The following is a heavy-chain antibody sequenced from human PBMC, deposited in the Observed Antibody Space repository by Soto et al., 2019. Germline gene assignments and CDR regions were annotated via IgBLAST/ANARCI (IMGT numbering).Heavy chain of an antibody. CDR3: ARVYGSGSYYNPYYYYGMDV. CDR1: GGSFSGYY. Sequence: SETLSLTCAVYGGSFSGYYWSWIRQPPGKGVEGIGEINHSGSPNYNPSLKSRVTISVDTSKNQFSLKLSSVTAADTAVYYCARVYGSGSYYNPYYYYGMDVWGQGTTVTVSS. D-gene: IGHD3-10*01. CDR2: INHSGSP. J-gene: IGHJ6*02. V-gene: IGHV4-34*01.